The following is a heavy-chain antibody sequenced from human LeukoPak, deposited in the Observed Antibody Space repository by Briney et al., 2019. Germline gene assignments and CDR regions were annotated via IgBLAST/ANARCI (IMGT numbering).Heavy chain of an antibody. CDR1: GFTFSDYY. D-gene: IGHD1-14*01. Sequence: GGSLRLSCAAPGFTFSDYYMSWIRQAPGKGLEWVSYISSSGSAIYYADSVKGRFTISRDNAKNSLYLQVNSLRAEDTAVYYCARERNSYFDYWGQGTLVTVSS. V-gene: IGHV3-11*01. CDR3: ARERNSYFDY. J-gene: IGHJ4*02. CDR2: ISSSGSAI.